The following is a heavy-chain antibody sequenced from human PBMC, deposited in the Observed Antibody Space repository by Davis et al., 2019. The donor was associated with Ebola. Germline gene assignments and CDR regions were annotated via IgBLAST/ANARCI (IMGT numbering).Heavy chain of an antibody. Sequence: LSLTCVASGFTFSTYWMTWVRQAPGMGLEWVANIKEDGSEKRYVGSVKGRFTISRDNAKNSLYLQMSSPRAEDTAIYYCARVKCGSASCVNGDSFDPWGQGTLVTVSS. CDR2: IKEDGSEK. V-gene: IGHV3-7*01. J-gene: IGHJ5*02. D-gene: IGHD2-2*01. CDR3: ARVKCGSASCVNGDSFDP. CDR1: GFTFSTYW.